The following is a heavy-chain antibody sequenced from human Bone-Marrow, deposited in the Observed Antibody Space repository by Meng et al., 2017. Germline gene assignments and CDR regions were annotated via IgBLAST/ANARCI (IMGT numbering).Heavy chain of an antibody. CDR3: ARVREDNWNPGSYYYYGMDV. CDR2: ISSSSSYI. V-gene: IGHV3-21*01. CDR1: GGSFSGYY. J-gene: IGHJ6*02. Sequence: ETLSLTCAVYGGSFSGYYWSWIRQPPGKGLEWVSSISSSSSYIYYADSVKGRFTISRDNAKNSLYLQMNSLRAEDTAVYYCARVREDNWNPGSYYYYGMDVWGQGTTVTVSS. D-gene: IGHD1-20*01.